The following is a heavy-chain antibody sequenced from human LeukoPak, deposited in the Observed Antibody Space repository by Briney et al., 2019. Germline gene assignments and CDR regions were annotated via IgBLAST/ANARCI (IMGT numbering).Heavy chain of an antibody. CDR2: INPNSGGT. D-gene: IGHD2-2*01. J-gene: IGHJ6*02. V-gene: IGHV1-2*06. CDR3: ARENIVVVPAARPYYYGMDV. Sequence: ASVQVSCKASGYTFTGYYMHWVRQAPGQGLEWMGRINPNSGGTNYAQKFQGRVTMTRDTSISTAYMELSRLRSDDTAVYYCARENIVVVPAARPYYYGMDVWGQGTTVTVSS. CDR1: GYTFTGYY.